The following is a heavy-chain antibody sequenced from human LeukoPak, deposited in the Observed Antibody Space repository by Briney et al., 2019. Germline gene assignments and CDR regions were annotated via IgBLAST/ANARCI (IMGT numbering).Heavy chain of an antibody. CDR3: ARWLQLHAIDY. Sequence: PSETLSLTCTVSGGSISSSSYYWGWIRQPPGKGLEWIGSIYYSGSTYYNPSLKSRVTISVDTSKNQFSLKLSSVTAADTAVYYCARWLQLHAIDYWGQGTLVTVSS. V-gene: IGHV4-39*07. CDR2: IYYSGST. J-gene: IGHJ4*02. D-gene: IGHD5-24*01. CDR1: GGSISSSSYY.